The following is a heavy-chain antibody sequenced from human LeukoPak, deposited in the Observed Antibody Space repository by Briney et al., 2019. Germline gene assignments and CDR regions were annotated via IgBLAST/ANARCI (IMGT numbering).Heavy chain of an antibody. CDR2: INPNSGGT. CDR1: GYTFTGYY. D-gene: IGHD2-15*01. Sequence: GASVKVSCKAPGYTFTGYYMHWVRQAPGQGLEWMGWINPNSGGTNYAQKFQGRVTMTRDTSISTAYMELSRLRSDDTAVYYCARDLGVAATFRYYYYYMDVWGKGTTVTVSS. CDR3: ARDLGVAATFRYYYYYMDV. J-gene: IGHJ6*03. V-gene: IGHV1-2*02.